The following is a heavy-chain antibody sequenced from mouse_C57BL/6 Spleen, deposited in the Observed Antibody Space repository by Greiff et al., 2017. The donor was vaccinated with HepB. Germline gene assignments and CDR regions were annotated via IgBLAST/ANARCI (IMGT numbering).Heavy chain of an antibody. J-gene: IGHJ2*01. CDR3: ARGHYYGRRLGFDY. CDR1: GYTFTSYW. D-gene: IGHD1-1*01. V-gene: IGHV1-55*01. CDR2: IYPGSGST. Sequence: QVQLKQPGAELVKPGASVKMSCKASGYTFTSYWITWVKPRPGQGLEWIGDIYPGSGSTNYNEKFKSKATLTVDTTSSTAYMQRSSLTSEDSAGYYCARGHYYGRRLGFDYWGQGTTLTGSS.